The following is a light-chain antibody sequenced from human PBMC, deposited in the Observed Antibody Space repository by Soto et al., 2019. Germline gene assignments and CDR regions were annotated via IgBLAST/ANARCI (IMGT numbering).Light chain of an antibody. Sequence: IRLTQSPSSLSASTGDRVTITCRASQGISSYLAWYQQKPGKAPKLLIYAASTLQSGVPSRFSGSGSGTDFTLTISCLQSEDFVTYYCQQYYSYPPTFGQGTKVDIK. J-gene: IGKJ1*01. CDR1: QGISSY. V-gene: IGKV1-8*01. CDR3: QQYYSYPPT. CDR2: AAS.